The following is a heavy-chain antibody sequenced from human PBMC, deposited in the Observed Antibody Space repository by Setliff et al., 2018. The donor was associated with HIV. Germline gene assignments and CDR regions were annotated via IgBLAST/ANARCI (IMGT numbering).Heavy chain of an antibody. J-gene: IGHJ4*02. V-gene: IGHV4-39*01. CDR2: IYYRGST. CDR1: GGSIRSSSYY. D-gene: IGHD3-10*02. Sequence: SETLSLTCNVSGGSIRSSSYYWGWIRQPPGKGLEWIGTIYYRGSTYYNPSLKSRVTISVDTSKNQFSLKLTSVTAADTAVYYCARSSITMFIDYWGQGTLVTVSS. CDR3: ARSSITMFIDY.